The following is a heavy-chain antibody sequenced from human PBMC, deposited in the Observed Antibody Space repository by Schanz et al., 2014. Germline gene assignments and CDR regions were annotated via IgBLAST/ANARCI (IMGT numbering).Heavy chain of an antibody. D-gene: IGHD3-16*01. Sequence: EVQLVESGGGLVQPGGSLRLSCAASGFPFSMAWMTWVRQAPGKGLVWVSTIDTAGSYTSYVDSVKGRFTISRDNAKNTLYLQMSRLRVEDTAVYYCVRWGASWGQGTLVTVSS. CDR2: IDTAGSYT. CDR3: VRWGAS. J-gene: IGHJ5*02. V-gene: IGHV3-74*02. CDR1: GFPFSMAW.